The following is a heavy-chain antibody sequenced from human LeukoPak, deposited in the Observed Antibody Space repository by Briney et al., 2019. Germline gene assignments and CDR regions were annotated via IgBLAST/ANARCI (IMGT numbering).Heavy chain of an antibody. CDR2: IYYSGSTNGST. Sequence: SETLSLTCSVSGGLVSSSSSYWRWIRQPPGKGLEWIGYIYYSGSTNGSTNYNPSPKSRVTISIDTSKNQFSLKLSSVTAADTAVYYCAGERTPGSGLACWGQGTLVTVSS. CDR1: GGLVSSSSSY. J-gene: IGHJ4*02. CDR3: AGERTPGSGLAC. V-gene: IGHV4-61*01. D-gene: IGHD2-15*01.